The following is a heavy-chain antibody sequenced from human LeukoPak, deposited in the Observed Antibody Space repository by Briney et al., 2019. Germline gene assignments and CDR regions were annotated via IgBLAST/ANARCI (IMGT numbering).Heavy chain of an antibody. V-gene: IGHV4-59*01. Sequence: SETLSLTCTVSGGSFEHYFWSWIRQPPGKGLEFIGYVYYTGTTDYSPSLRSRLTISADTAKNQFSLNLRSVTAADTAEYYCASHRRSHGAEYWGQGTLVTVSS. J-gene: IGHJ4*02. CDR3: ASHRRSHGAEY. CDR1: GGSFEHYF. CDR2: VYYTGTT. D-gene: IGHD5-18*01.